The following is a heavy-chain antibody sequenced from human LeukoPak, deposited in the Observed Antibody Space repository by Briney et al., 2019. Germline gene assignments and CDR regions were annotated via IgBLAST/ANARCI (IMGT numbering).Heavy chain of an antibody. J-gene: IGHJ6*02. Sequence: GASVKVSCKASGGTFSSYAISWVRQAPGQGLEWMGGIIPVFGTANYAQKFQGRVTITADESTSTAYMELSSLRSEDTAVYYCARARYCSGGSCLRYYYYGMDVWGQGTTVTVSS. D-gene: IGHD2-15*01. CDR1: GGTFSSYA. CDR3: ARARYCSGGSCLRYYYYGMDV. CDR2: IIPVFGTA. V-gene: IGHV1-69*13.